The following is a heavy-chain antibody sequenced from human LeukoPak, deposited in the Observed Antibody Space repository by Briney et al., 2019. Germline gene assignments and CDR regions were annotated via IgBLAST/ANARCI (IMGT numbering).Heavy chain of an antibody. D-gene: IGHD2-15*01. Sequence: ASVKVSCKASGYTFTSYYMHWVRQAPGQGLEWMGIINPSGGSTSYAQKFQGRVTMTRDTSTSTVYMELSSLRSEDTAVYYCARDKGVIGYCSGGSCQAFDYWGQGTLVTVSS. CDR1: GYTFTSYY. CDR3: ARDKGVIGYCSGGSCQAFDY. V-gene: IGHV1-46*01. CDR2: INPSGGST. J-gene: IGHJ4*02.